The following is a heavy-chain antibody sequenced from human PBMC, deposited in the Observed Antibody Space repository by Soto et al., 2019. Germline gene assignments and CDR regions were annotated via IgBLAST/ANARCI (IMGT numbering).Heavy chain of an antibody. D-gene: IGHD1-26*01. Sequence: GGSLRLSCAASGFTFSSYGMSWVRQAPGKGLEWVSAISGSGGSTYYADSVKGRFTISRDNSKNTLYLQMNSLRAEDTAVYYCAKAPLVGATSPWDYRGQGTLVTVSS. CDR2: ISGSGGST. CDR1: GFTFSSYG. CDR3: AKAPLVGATSPWDY. V-gene: IGHV3-23*01. J-gene: IGHJ4*02.